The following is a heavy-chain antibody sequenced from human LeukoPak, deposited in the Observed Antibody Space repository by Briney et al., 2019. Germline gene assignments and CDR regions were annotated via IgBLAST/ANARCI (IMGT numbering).Heavy chain of an antibody. D-gene: IGHD5-24*01. CDR1: GYTFTSNY. J-gene: IGHJ5*02. Sequence: SVKVSCKAFGYTFTSNYMHWVRQAPGQGPEGMGVISLSGGSTTYPQKFQGRVTLTRDMSTGPDYLELSSLRSEDEGVYYFARDKSVRDGGWWFNPWGQGTLVTVSS. CDR2: ISLSGGST. CDR3: ARDKSVRDGGWWFNP. V-gene: IGHV1-46*01.